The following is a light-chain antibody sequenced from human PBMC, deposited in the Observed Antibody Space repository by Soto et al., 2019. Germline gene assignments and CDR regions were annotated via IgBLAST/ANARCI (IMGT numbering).Light chain of an antibody. Sequence: ELVVTQSPGTLSLSPGERATLSCRASQSVSSSYLAWYQQKPGQAPRLLIYGASSRATGIPDRFSGSGSGTDFTLTISRLEPEDFAVYYCQQYGSSPWTFGQGTKV. CDR2: GAS. V-gene: IGKV3-20*01. CDR3: QQYGSSPWT. J-gene: IGKJ1*01. CDR1: QSVSSSY.